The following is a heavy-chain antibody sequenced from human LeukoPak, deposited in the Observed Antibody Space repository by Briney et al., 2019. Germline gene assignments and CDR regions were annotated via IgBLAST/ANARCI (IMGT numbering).Heavy chain of an antibody. V-gene: IGHV4-38-2*01. Sequence: PSETLSLTCAVSGYSISSGYYWGWIRQPPGQGLEWIGSIYHSGSTYYNPSLKSRVTISVDTSKNQFSLKLSSVTAADTAVYYCAVCSVTGRAFDIWGQGTMVTVSS. J-gene: IGHJ3*02. D-gene: IGHD3-10*02. CDR2: IYHSGST. CDR3: AVCSVTGRAFDI. CDR1: GYSISSGYY.